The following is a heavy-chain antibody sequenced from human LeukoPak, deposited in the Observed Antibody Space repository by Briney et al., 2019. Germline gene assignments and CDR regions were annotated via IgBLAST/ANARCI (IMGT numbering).Heavy chain of an antibody. CDR2: INPSSGST. Sequence: ASVTVSCKASEYPFTSCYIHWVRQAPGQGLEWMGLINPSSGSTNYAQKFLGRVTMTRDTSTSTVHMDLSSLRSEDTAVYYCARPGSPAAGASDFHHWGQGTLVTGSS. V-gene: IGHV1-46*01. J-gene: IGHJ1*01. CDR3: ARPGSPAAGASDFHH. D-gene: IGHD6-13*01. CDR1: EYPFTSCY.